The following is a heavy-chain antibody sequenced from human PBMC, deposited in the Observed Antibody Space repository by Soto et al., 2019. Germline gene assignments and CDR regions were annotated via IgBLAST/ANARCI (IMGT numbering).Heavy chain of an antibody. CDR3: AKESLPQRYGDTLFDY. CDR2: FSAGGRA. Sequence: QLLESGGGLVQPGGSLRLSCEASGFSFSSYALSWVRLAPGKGLEWVSTFSAGGRAYYADSVKGRFTIAKDTAKNTLRLQASSLRAEDTAVYYCAKESLPQRYGDTLFDYWGQGTRVTVAS. V-gene: IGHV3-23*01. CDR1: GFSFSSYA. D-gene: IGHD4-17*01. J-gene: IGHJ4*02.